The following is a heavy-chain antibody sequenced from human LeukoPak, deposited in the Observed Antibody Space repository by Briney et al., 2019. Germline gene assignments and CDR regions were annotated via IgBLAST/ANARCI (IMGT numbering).Heavy chain of an antibody. CDR3: ATRPVDTTMIYYFDY. CDR2: MYRGGDT. V-gene: IGHV3-53*01. Sequence: QPGGSLRLSCTTSGFTVGSNYMSWVRRAPGKGLEWVSVMYRGGDTYYADFVKGRFTVSRDISKNTLYLQMNSLRVEDTAVYYCATRPVDTTMIYYFDYWGQGILVTVSS. CDR1: GFTVGSNY. D-gene: IGHD5-18*01. J-gene: IGHJ4*02.